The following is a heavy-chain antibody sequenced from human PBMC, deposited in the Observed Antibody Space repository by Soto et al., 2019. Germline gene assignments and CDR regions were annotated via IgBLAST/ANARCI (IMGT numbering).Heavy chain of an antibody. CDR2: IIPILGTA. Sequence: QVQLVQSGAEVKKPGSSVKVSCKASGGTFSSYAISWVRQAPGQGLEWMGGIIPILGTANYAQKFQGRVTITADESTSTAYMELSSLRSEDTAVYYCASRLYCSSTSCYTGFDPWGQGTLVTVSS. CDR3: ASRLYCSSTSCYTGFDP. CDR1: GGTFSSYA. J-gene: IGHJ5*02. D-gene: IGHD2-2*02. V-gene: IGHV1-69*01.